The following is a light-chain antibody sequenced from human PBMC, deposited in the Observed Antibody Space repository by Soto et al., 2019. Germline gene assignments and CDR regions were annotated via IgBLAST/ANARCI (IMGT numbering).Light chain of an antibody. CDR2: DVS. V-gene: IGLV2-14*01. CDR3: SSFTSSTTPV. CDR1: SSDVGGYNY. J-gene: IGLJ2*01. Sequence: QSALTQPASVSGSHGKSITISCTGTSSDVGGYNYVSWYQQHPGKAPKLMIYDVSNRPSGVSNRFSGSKSGNTASLTISGLQAEDEADYYCSSFTSSTTPVFGGGTKLTVL.